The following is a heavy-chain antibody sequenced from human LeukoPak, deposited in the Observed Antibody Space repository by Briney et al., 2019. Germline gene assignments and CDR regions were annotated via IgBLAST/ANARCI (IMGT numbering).Heavy chain of an antibody. J-gene: IGHJ5*02. CDR1: GGSVSSGSYY. CDR2: IYYSGST. Sequence: SETLSLTCTVSGGSVSSGSYYWSWIRQPPEEGLEWIGYIYYSGSTNYNPSLKSRVTISVDTSKNQFSLKLSSVTAADTAVYYCASEGITMVRGVTVNWFDPWGQGTLVTVSS. V-gene: IGHV4-61*01. CDR3: ASEGITMVRGVTVNWFDP. D-gene: IGHD3-10*01.